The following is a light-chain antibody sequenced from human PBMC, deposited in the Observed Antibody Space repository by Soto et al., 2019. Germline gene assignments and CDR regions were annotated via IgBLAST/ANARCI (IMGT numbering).Light chain of an antibody. V-gene: IGKV3-15*01. CDR3: QQYGSSPRT. J-gene: IGKJ1*01. CDR2: GAS. Sequence: EIVMTQSPATLSVSPGGRATLSCRASQSISDTLAWYQQKPGQAPRLLIHGASTRATGIPARFIGGGSGTEFTLTISSLPSEDFAVYYCQQYGSSPRTFGQGTKVDIK. CDR1: QSISDT.